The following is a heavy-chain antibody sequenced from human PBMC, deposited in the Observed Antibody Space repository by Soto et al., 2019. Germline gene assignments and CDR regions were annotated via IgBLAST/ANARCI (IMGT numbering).Heavy chain of an antibody. CDR1: GFTFSSYA. CDR3: AKEGRTRGGGYFDF. Sequence: EVPLLESGGGLVQPGGSLRLSCAASGFTFSSYAMSWVRQAPGKGLAWVSAISGGGGSTYYADSVKGRFTISRDNSKNTLYLQMNSRRAEDTAVYYCAKEGRTRGGGYFDFWGQGTLVTVSS. J-gene: IGHJ4*02. CDR2: ISGGGGST. D-gene: IGHD3-10*01. V-gene: IGHV3-23*01.